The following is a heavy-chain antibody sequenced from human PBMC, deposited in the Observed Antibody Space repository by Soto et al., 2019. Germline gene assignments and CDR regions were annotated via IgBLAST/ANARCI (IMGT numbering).Heavy chain of an antibody. CDR3: ARSPSPTCAGASCYPFDH. Sequence: GGSLRLSCAASGFTFSNYAMSWVRQTPGKGLEWVSAISGSIGTTYHADSVKGRFTISRDNSKNTLSLQMNNLRADDTAVYYCARSPSPTCAGASCYPFDHWGQGTLVTSPQ. D-gene: IGHD2-2*01. J-gene: IGHJ4*02. CDR2: ISGSIGTT. V-gene: IGHV3-23*01. CDR1: GFTFSNYA.